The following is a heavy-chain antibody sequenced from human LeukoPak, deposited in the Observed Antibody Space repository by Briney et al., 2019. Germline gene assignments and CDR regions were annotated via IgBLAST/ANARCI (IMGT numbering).Heavy chain of an antibody. CDR3: TRDLNYDSSG. CDR2: IKTDGSET. J-gene: IGHJ4*02. V-gene: IGHV3-7*01. D-gene: IGHD3-22*01. CDR1: GFSFSTYW. Sequence: PGGSLRLSCAASGFSFSTYWMTWVRQAPGKGLECVANIKTDGSETYFLDSVKGRFTVSRDNAKSSLYLQMKNLRVEDTAVYYCTRDLNYDSSGWGQGTLVTVSS.